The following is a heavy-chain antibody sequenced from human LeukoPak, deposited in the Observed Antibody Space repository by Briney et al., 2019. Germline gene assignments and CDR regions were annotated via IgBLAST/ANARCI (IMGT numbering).Heavy chain of an antibody. CDR2: IKQDGSEK. Sequence: PGRSLRLSCAASGFTFSRNGMHWVRQAPGKGLEWVANIKQDGSEKYYVDSVKGRFTISRDNAKNSLYLQMNSLRAEDTAVYYCASAPPGPDNWNDVLFDYWGQGTLVTVSS. V-gene: IGHV3-7*03. D-gene: IGHD1-20*01. CDR1: GFTFSRNG. CDR3: ASAPPGPDNWNDVLFDY. J-gene: IGHJ4*02.